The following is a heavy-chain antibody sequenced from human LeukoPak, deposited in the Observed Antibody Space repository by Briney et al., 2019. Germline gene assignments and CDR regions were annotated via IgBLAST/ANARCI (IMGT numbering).Heavy chain of an antibody. Sequence: GRSLRLSCAASGFTFSSYAMLWVRQAPGKGLEWVAVISYDGSNKYYADSVKGRFTISRDNSKNTLYLQMNSLRADDTAVYYCARDGDIVVVPAAIKYYYYGMDVWGQGTTVTVSS. CDR3: ARDGDIVVVPAAIKYYYYGMDV. CDR1: GFTFSSYA. V-gene: IGHV3-30-3*01. D-gene: IGHD2-2*01. CDR2: ISYDGSNK. J-gene: IGHJ6*02.